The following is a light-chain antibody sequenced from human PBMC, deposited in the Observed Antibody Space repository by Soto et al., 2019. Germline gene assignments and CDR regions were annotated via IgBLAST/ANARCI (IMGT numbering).Light chain of an antibody. CDR2: GAS. J-gene: IGKJ5*01. V-gene: IGKV3-20*01. CDR1: ESSDGNC. Sequence: DIVLTQSPRTLSVSPGGTTTLSCRARESSDGNCLAWYRRRASHPRRRLICGASSRPAALPGRVGGSESGTYFPTTTSRLEPEEFVVYYCQRYASSTITFGQGTRLEIK. CDR3: QRYASSTIT.